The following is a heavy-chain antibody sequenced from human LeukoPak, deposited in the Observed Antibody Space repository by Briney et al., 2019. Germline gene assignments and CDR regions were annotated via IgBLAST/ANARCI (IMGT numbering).Heavy chain of an antibody. V-gene: IGHV4-31*03. CDR2: IYYSGST. J-gene: IGHJ5*02. CDR3: ARAVGYDSTWFDP. Sequence: PSQTLSLTCTVSGGSISSGGYYWSWIRQLPGKGLEWIGYIYYSGSTYYNPSLKSRVTISVDTSKNQFSLKLSSVTAADTAVYYCARAVGYDSTWFDPWGQGTLVTVSS. D-gene: IGHD3-22*01. CDR1: GGSISSGGYY.